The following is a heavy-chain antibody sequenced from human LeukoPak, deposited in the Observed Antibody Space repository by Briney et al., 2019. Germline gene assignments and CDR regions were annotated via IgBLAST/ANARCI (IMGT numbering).Heavy chain of an antibody. CDR2: ISAANGNT. CDR1: GGTFSSYA. J-gene: IGHJ5*02. Sequence: ASVKVSCKASGGTFSSYAISWVRQAPGQGLEWMGWISAANGNTKYADNFQGRAIMTTDTSTNTAYMELTSLRSDDTAVYYCARDPEGTYSGTYEGEWFDPWGQGTLVTVSS. CDR3: ARDPEGTYSGTYEGEWFDP. D-gene: IGHD1-26*01. V-gene: IGHV1-18*01.